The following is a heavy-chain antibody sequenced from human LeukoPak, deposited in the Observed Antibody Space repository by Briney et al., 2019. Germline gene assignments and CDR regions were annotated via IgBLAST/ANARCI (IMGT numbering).Heavy chain of an antibody. V-gene: IGHV3-74*01. D-gene: IGHD2-21*02. J-gene: IGHJ4*02. CDR3: ANYAMVTAGGY. CDR1: GFTFSNDW. Sequence: GGSLRLSCSASGFTFSNDWMHWVRQAPGKGLVWVAPILGDGSVTSYADSVKGRFTVSSDNAKNTLYLQMNRLRVEDTAVYYCANYAMVTAGGYWGEGTLVTVSS. CDR2: ILGDGSVT.